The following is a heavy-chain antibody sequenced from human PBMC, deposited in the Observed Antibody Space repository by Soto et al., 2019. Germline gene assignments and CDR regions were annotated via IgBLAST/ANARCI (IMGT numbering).Heavy chain of an antibody. J-gene: IGHJ6*02. CDR2: ISSSSSYI. Sequence: PGGSLRLSCAASGFTFSTYNMNWVRQAPGKGLEWVSSISSSSSYIYYADSVEGRFTISRDNAKNSLYLQMNSLRAEDTAVYYCARDYDFWSGRGGMDVWGQGTTVTVSS. V-gene: IGHV3-21*01. CDR1: GFTFSTYN. CDR3: ARDYDFWSGRGGMDV. D-gene: IGHD3-3*01.